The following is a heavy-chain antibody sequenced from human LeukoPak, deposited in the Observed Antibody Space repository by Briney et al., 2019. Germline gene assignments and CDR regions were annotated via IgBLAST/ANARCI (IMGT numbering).Heavy chain of an antibody. Sequence: GGSLRLSCTASGFTFSSYDMHWVRQGTGKGLEWVSAIGTAGDTYYGGSVKGRFTISRENAKNSLYLQMNSLRAGDTAAYYCARVAAAGKGFDHWGEGTLVTVSS. CDR3: ARVAAAGKGFDH. D-gene: IGHD6-13*01. J-gene: IGHJ4*02. CDR1: GFTFSSYD. CDR2: IGTAGDT. V-gene: IGHV3-13*01.